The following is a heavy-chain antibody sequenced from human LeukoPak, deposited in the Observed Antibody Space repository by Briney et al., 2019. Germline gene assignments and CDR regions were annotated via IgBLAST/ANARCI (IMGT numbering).Heavy chain of an antibody. CDR1: GFIFRTYW. J-gene: IGHJ4*02. Sequence: GESLQISCHTSGFIFRTYWIAWVRQMPGKGLEWMGIVDPTDPDVAYSPSFRGHVTMSADTSISTVYLQWSSLEASDTAIYFCARRARYCSSFPLDFWGQGTLVTVSS. CDR3: ARRARYCSSFPLDF. V-gene: IGHV5-10-1*01. CDR2: VDPTDPDV. D-gene: IGHD6-13*01.